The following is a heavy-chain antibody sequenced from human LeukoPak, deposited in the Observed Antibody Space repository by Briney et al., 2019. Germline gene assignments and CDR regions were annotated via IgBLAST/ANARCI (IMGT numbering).Heavy chain of an antibody. D-gene: IGHD3-22*01. CDR2: ISYDGSNK. V-gene: IGHV3-30*04. CDR3: ATWASSGYFPFDY. CDR1: GFTFSTYP. J-gene: IGHJ4*02. Sequence: GGSLRLSCAASGFTFSTYPIHWVRQAPGKGLEWVAVISYDGSNKYYADSVKGRFTISRDNSKNTLYLQMNSLRAEDTAVYYCATWASSGYFPFDYWGQGTLVTVSS.